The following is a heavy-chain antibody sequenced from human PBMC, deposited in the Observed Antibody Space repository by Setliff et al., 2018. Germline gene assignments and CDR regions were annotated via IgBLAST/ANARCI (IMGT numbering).Heavy chain of an antibody. CDR1: GDSLTRSSSW. D-gene: IGHD3-3*01. J-gene: IGHJ6*03. V-gene: IGHV4-61*05. CDR3: ARMSRYSEFWSGYAEDYYSSYIDV. CDR2: IYSSGTT. Sequence: SETLSLTCSVFGDSLTRSSSWWGWIRQPAGKGLEWIGNIYSSGTTKYNPSLKSRVTISADTSKRQFSLNLLSVTAADTAVYYCARMSRYSEFWSGYAEDYYSSYIDVWGTGATVTVSS.